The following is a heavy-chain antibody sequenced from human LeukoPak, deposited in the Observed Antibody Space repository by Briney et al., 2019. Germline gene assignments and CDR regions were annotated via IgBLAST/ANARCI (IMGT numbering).Heavy chain of an antibody. CDR3: ARVGDTYYMDV. D-gene: IGHD1-26*01. J-gene: IGHJ6*03. V-gene: IGHV4-34*01. CDR1: GGSFSGYY. Sequence: SETLSLTCAVYGGSFSGYYWSWIRQPPGKGLEWIGEINHSGSTNYNPSLKSRVTISVDTSKNQFSLKLSSVTAADTAVYYCARVGDTYYMDVWGKGTTVTVSS. CDR2: INHSGST.